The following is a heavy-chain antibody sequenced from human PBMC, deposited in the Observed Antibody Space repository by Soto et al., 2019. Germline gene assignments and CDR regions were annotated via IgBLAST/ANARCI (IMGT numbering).Heavy chain of an antibody. D-gene: IGHD2-8*01. CDR3: ARDSVRYCRDGVCSQGYYYFAMDV. Sequence: QVQLVQSGAEVKHSGASVKVSCKASGYTFTSYGFSWVRQAPGQGLEWMGWISASNGNTNYAQKLQGRVTMTTDTYTGTAYMELRSLRSDDTATYYCARDSVRYCRDGVCSQGYYYFAMDVWGPGNTVTVSP. CDR2: ISASNGNT. CDR1: GYTFTSYG. J-gene: IGHJ6*01. V-gene: IGHV1-18*01.